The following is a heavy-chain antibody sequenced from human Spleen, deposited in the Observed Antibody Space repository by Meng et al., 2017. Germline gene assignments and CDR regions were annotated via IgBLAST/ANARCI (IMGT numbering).Heavy chain of an antibody. D-gene: IGHD4-11*01. J-gene: IGHJ4*02. CDR1: GGSFSDYY. CDR2: INHSGST. Sequence: QVTLHQWGAGLSKPSETLSLTCVVSGGSFSDYYWSWIRQPPGKGLEWIGEINHSGSTNYNPSLESRATISVDTSQNNLSLKLSSVTAADSAVYYCARGPTTMAHDFDYWGQGTLVTVSS. V-gene: IGHV4-34*01. CDR3: ARGPTTMAHDFDY.